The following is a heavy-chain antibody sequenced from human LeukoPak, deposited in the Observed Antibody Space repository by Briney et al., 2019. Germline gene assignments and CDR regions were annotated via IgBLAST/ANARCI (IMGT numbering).Heavy chain of an antibody. CDR1: GGSISSYY. Sequence: PSETLSLTCTVSGGSISSYYWSWIRQPPGKGLEWIGYIYYSGSTNYNPSLKSRVTISVDPSNNQFSLKLSSVTAADTAVYYCARGSGYDLAYWGQGTLVTVSS. CDR2: IYYSGST. V-gene: IGHV4-59*08. J-gene: IGHJ4*02. D-gene: IGHD5-12*01. CDR3: ARGSGYDLAY.